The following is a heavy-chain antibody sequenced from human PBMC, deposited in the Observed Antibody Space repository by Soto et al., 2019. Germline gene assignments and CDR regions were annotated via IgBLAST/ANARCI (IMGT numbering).Heavy chain of an antibody. J-gene: IGHJ4*02. CDR2: VSGDGTT. CDR1: GFTFSRDA. V-gene: IGHV3-23*01. Sequence: EVQLLESGGGLVQPGGSLRLSCVASGFTFSRDAMSWVRQAPGKGLEWVSGVSGDGTTFYADSVQGRFTISRDNSKDTVHRQTNSLGDEDTAEYYCANGQGSGSDRELDYWGQGTLVTVSS. D-gene: IGHD3-16*02. CDR3: ANGQGSGSDRELDY.